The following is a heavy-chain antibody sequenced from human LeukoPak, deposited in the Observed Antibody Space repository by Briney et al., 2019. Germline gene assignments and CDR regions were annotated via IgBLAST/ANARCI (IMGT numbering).Heavy chain of an antibody. D-gene: IGHD6-13*01. J-gene: IGHJ4*02. V-gene: IGHV5-51*01. Sequence: GESLKISCKGSGYSFTSYWIGWVRQMPGKGLEWMGIIYPGDSDTRYSPSFQGQVTISADKSISTAYLQWSSLKASDTAMYYCARLVFAAATISPFDYWSQGTLVTVSS. CDR3: ARLVFAAATISPFDY. CDR2: IYPGDSDT. CDR1: GYSFTSYW.